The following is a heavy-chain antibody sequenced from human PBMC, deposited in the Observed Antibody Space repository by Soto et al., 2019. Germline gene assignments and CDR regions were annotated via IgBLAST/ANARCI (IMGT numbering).Heavy chain of an antibody. D-gene: IGHD2-15*01. CDR1: GGSISSYY. Sequence: SETLSLTCTVSGGSISSYYWSWIRQPPGKGLEWIGYIYYSGSTNYNPSLKSRVTISVDTSKNQFSLKLSSVTAADTAVYYCAKELESIVVVVAATYAFDIWGQGTMVTVSS. V-gene: IGHV4-59*01. CDR3: AKELESIVVVVAATYAFDI. CDR2: IYYSGST. J-gene: IGHJ3*02.